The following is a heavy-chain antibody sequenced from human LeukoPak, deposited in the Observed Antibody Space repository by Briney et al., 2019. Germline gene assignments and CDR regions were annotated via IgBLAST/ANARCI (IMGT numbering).Heavy chain of an antibody. Sequence: PSQTLSLTCTVSGGSISSGSYYWSWIRQPAGKGLEWIGRIYTSGSTNYNPSLKSRVTMSVDTSKNQSSLKLSSVTAADTAVYYCARDGYYYDSSGYNLDYWGQGTLVTVSS. D-gene: IGHD3-22*01. CDR1: GGSISSGSYY. V-gene: IGHV4-61*02. CDR3: ARDGYYYDSSGYNLDY. J-gene: IGHJ4*02. CDR2: IYTSGST.